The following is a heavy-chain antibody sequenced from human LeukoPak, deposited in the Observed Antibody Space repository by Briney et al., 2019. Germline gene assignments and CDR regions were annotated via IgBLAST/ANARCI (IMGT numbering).Heavy chain of an antibody. CDR1: GYTFTSYD. D-gene: IGHD2-2*01. CDR2: MNPNSGNT. J-gene: IGHJ5*02. V-gene: IGHV1-8*01. Sequence: ASVKVSCKASGYTFTSYDINWVRQATGQGLEWMGWMNPNSGNTGYAQKFQGRVTMARNTSISTAYMELSSLRSEDTAVYYCARDPLYCSSTSCYSGPLWFDPWGQGTLVTVSS. CDR3: ARDPLYCSSTSCYSGPLWFDP.